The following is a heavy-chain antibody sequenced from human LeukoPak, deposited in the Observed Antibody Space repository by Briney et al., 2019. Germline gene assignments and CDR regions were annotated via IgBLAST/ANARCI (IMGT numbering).Heavy chain of an antibody. Sequence: AASVKVSCKASGYTFTGYYMHWVRQAPGQGLEWMGWINPNSGGTNYAQKFQGRVTMTRDTSISTAYMELSRLRSDDTAVYYCARHGLVGVIYGSVYYYYYMDVWGKGTTVTISS. V-gene: IGHV1-2*02. CDR1: GYTFTGYY. CDR2: INPNSGGT. D-gene: IGHD3-9*01. J-gene: IGHJ6*03. CDR3: ARHGLVGVIYGSVYYYYYMDV.